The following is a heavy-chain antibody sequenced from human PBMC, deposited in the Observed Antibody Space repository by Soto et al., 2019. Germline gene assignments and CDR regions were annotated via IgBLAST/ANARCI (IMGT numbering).Heavy chain of an antibody. J-gene: IGHJ3*02. V-gene: IGHV1-2*02. CDR1: GYPVTAYY. Sequence: QLHLVQSGAVVKKPGASVTVSCSASGYPVTAYYMHWVRQAPGRGLEWMGGINPATGAAKYTQTFQGGVPMTRETSTSTDFMELSALTSVDTAVLYCASGGVVGVAGSAALDMWGQGTVVTVSS. D-gene: IGHD3-3*01. CDR2: INPATGAA. CDR3: ASGGVVGVAGSAALDM.